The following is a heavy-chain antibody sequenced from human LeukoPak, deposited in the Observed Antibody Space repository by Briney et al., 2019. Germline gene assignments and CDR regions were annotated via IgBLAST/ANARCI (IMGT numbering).Heavy chain of an antibody. D-gene: IGHD3-3*01. V-gene: IGHV3-73*01. CDR3: TRLYDFWSGSKGDY. J-gene: IGHJ4*02. CDR1: GFTFSGPA. Sequence: GGSLRLSCAASGFTFSGPAMHWVRQASGKGLEWVGRIRSKANSYATAYAASVKGRFTISRDDSKNTAYLQMNSLKTEDTAVYYCTRLYDFWSGSKGDYWGQGTLVTVSS. CDR2: IRSKANSYAT.